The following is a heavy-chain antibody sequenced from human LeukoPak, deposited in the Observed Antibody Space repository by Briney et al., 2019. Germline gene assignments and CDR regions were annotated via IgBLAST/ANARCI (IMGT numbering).Heavy chain of an antibody. J-gene: IGHJ6*02. V-gene: IGHV3-9*01. CDR1: GFTFSSYA. Sequence: GGSLRLSCAASGFTFSSYAMHWVRHAPGKGLEWVSGISWNSGSIGYADSVKGRFTISRDNAKNSLYLQMNSLRAEDTALYYCAKEGTYYYGSGSYYQSYYYYGMDVWGQGTTVTVSS. D-gene: IGHD3-10*01. CDR3: AKEGTYYYGSGSYYQSYYYYGMDV. CDR2: ISWNSGSI.